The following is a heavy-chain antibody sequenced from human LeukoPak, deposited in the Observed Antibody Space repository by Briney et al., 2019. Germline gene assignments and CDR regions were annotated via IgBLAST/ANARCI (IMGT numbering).Heavy chain of an antibody. J-gene: IGHJ4*02. V-gene: IGHV3-30*02. Sequence: GGSLRLSCAASGFTFSSYGMHWVRQAPGKGLEWVAFIRYDGSNKYYADSVKGRFTISRDNSKNTLYLQMISLRAEDTAVYYCAKGRYSSSWFVNRPTFDYWGQGTLVTVSS. CDR1: GFTFSSYG. CDR2: IRYDGSNK. CDR3: AKGRYSSSWFVNRPTFDY. D-gene: IGHD6-13*01.